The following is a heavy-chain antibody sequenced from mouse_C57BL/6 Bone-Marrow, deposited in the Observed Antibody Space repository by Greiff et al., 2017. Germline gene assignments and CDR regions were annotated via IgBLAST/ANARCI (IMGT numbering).Heavy chain of an antibody. CDR2: LDPSDSYT. J-gene: IGHJ4*01. V-gene: IGHV1-69*01. CDR1: GYTFTSYW. D-gene: IGHD2-5*01. CDR3: ARSAYYSNLYAMDY. Sequence: QVQLQQPGAELVMPGASVKLSCKASGYTFTSYWMHWVKQRPGQGLEWIGELDPSDSYTNYNQKFKGKSTLTVDKSSSTAYMQLSSLTSGDSAVYYCARSAYYSNLYAMDYWGQGTTVTVSS.